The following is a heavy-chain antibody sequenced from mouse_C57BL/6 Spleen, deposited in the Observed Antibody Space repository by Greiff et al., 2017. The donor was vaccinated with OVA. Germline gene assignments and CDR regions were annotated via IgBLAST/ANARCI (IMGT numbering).Heavy chain of an antibody. CDR2: ISGGGGNT. Sequence: VQLKESGGGLVKPGGSLKLSCAASGFTFSSYTMSWVRQTPEKRLEWVATISGGGGNTYYPDSVKGRFTISRDNAKNTLYLQMSSLRSEDTALYYCARRGNYWFAYWGQGTLVTVSA. CDR1: GFTFSSYT. J-gene: IGHJ3*01. D-gene: IGHD2-1*01. V-gene: IGHV5-9*01. CDR3: ARRGNYWFAY.